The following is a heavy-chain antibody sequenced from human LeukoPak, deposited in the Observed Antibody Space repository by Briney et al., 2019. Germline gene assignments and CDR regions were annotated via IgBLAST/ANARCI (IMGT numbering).Heavy chain of an antibody. V-gene: IGHV1-18*01. J-gene: IGHJ4*02. CDR1: GYTFTNYG. Sequence: GASVKVSCKASGYTFTNYGISWVRQAPGQGLEWMGWISDYNGITNYAQTFQGRVTMTTDTSTSTAYMELRSLRSDDTAVYYCARRIAAAAAPLDYWGQGTLVTVSS. D-gene: IGHD6-13*01. CDR3: ARRIAAAAAPLDY. CDR2: ISDYNGIT.